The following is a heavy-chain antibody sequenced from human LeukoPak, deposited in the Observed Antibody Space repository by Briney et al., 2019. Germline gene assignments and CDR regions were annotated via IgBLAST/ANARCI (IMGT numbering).Heavy chain of an antibody. J-gene: IGHJ3*01. CDR2: IVVGSGNT. CDR3: AAEAAYYYDSRDAFDV. V-gene: IGHV1-58*01. CDR1: RFTFTSSA. Sequence: GASVEVSCKASRFTFTSSAVQWVRQARGQRLEWIGWIVVGSGNTNYAQKFQERVTITRDMSTSLVYMELSSLRSEDTAVYYCAAEAAYYYDSRDAFDVWGQGTMVTVSS. D-gene: IGHD3-22*01.